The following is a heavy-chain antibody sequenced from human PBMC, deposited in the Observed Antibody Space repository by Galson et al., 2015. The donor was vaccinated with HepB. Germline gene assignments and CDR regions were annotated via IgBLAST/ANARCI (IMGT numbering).Heavy chain of an antibody. CDR2: IKEDGSEK. J-gene: IGHJ3*02. CDR3: ARDRNPAYGSVWYDAFDI. Sequence: SLRLSCAASGFTFSSYWMSWVRQAPGKGLEWVANIKEDGSEKSYVDSVKGRFTISRDNANSSLYLQMNSLRGDDTAVYYCARDRNPAYGSVWYDAFDIWGQGTMVIVSS. V-gene: IGHV3-7*01. D-gene: IGHD6-19*01. CDR1: GFTFSSYW.